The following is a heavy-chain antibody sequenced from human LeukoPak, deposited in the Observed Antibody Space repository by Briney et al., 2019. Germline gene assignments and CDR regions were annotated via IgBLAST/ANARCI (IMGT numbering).Heavy chain of an antibody. CDR3: ARDGRVGATPKYAFDI. CDR1: GFTFSSYE. CDR2: ISSGSSTI. D-gene: IGHD1-26*01. J-gene: IGHJ3*02. V-gene: IGHV3-48*01. Sequence: GGSLRLSCAASGFTFSSYEMNWVRQAPGKGLEWVSYISSGSSTIYYADSVKGRFTISRDNAKNSLYLQMNSLRTEDTAVYYCARDGRVGATPKYAFDIWGQGTMVTVSS.